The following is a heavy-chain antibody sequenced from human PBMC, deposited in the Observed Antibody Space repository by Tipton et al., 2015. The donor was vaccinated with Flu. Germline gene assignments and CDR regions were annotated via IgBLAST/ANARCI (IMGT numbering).Heavy chain of an antibody. Sequence: SLRLSCAASGFTLSNYGMHWVRQAPGKGLEWVAFIRYDGSNIYYADSVKGRFTISRDNSKNTLYLQMNSLRGEDTARYHCAVFKNPGCWGQGTLVTVST. J-gene: IGHJ4*02. CDR3: AVFKNPGC. CDR2: IRYDGSNI. V-gene: IGHV3-30*02. CDR1: GFTLSNYG. D-gene: IGHD2/OR15-2a*01.